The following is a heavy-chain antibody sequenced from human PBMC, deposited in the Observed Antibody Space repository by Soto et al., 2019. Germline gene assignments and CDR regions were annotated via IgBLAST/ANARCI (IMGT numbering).Heavy chain of an antibody. CDR3: TRDGGFDWSLSYYYYGLDV. CDR1: GGSISSGGYY. D-gene: IGHD3-9*01. Sequence: QVQLQESGPGLVKPSQTLSLTCTVSGGSISSGGYYWSWIRQPPGKGLEWIGYIYYSGSTYYTPSLKSRVTISVDTSKNQFSLKLSSVTAADTAVYYCTRDGGFDWSLSYYYYGLDVWGQVTTVTVSS. J-gene: IGHJ6*02. V-gene: IGHV4-31*03. CDR2: IYYSGST.